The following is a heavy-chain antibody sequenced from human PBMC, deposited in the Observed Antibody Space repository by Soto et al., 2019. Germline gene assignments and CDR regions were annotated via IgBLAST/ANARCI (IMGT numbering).Heavy chain of an antibody. CDR2: TSYDGSDK. CDR3: ARWGTTGGLDV. Sequence: QVQLVESGGGVVQPGTSLRVSCVGSGFTFRSYVIHWVRQAPGKGLEWVALTSYDGSDKYYDDSVRGRFTISRDNSRNTVDLQMDRLRLEDNALYYCARWGTTGGLDVWGQGTLVSASS. J-gene: IGHJ1*01. CDR1: GFTFRSYV. D-gene: IGHD3-16*01. V-gene: IGHV3-30*19.